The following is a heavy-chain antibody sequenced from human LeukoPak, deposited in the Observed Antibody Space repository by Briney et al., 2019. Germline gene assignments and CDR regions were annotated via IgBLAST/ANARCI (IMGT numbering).Heavy chain of an antibody. CDR2: ISSSSSSI. Sequence: GGSLRLSCAASGFTFSNYSMDWVRQAPGKGLEWLSYISSSSSSIYYADSVKGRFTISRDNAENSLFLQMNSLRAEDTAVYYCARGGAARPDYWGQGTLVTVSS. D-gene: IGHD6-6*01. CDR3: ARGGAARPDY. J-gene: IGHJ4*02. CDR1: GFTFSNYS. V-gene: IGHV3-48*01.